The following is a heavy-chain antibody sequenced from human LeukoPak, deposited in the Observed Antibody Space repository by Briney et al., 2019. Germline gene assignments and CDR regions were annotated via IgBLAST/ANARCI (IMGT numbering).Heavy chain of an antibody. J-gene: IGHJ6*02. CDR3: ARVRGSYYMYGMDV. V-gene: IGHV4-59*01. CDR1: GDSFSSYY. D-gene: IGHD2-15*01. Sequence: SETLSLTCTVSGDSFSSYYWSWIRQPPGKGLEWIGYIYYSGSTNYNPSLKSRVTISVDTSKNQFSLKLSSVTAADTAVYYCARVRGSYYMYGMDVWGQGTTVTVSS. CDR2: IYYSGST.